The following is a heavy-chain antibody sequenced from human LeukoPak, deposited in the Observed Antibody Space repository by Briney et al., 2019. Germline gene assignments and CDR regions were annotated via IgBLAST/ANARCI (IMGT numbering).Heavy chain of an antibody. CDR1: GGSISSSSYY. CDR3: ARRPYYYGSGSCYFDY. J-gene: IGHJ4*02. V-gene: IGHV4-39*01. D-gene: IGHD3-10*01. Sequence: SETLSLTCTVSGGSISSSSYYWGWIRQPPGKGLEWIGSIYYSGSTYYKSSLKSRVTISVDTSKNQFSLKLSSVTAADTAVYYCARRPYYYGSGSCYFDYWGQGTLVTVSS. CDR2: IYYSGST.